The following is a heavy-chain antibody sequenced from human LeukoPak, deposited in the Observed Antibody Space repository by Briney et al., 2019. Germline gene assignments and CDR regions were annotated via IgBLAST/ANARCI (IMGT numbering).Heavy chain of an antibody. CDR2: IYYSGST. V-gene: IGHV4-61*05. D-gene: IGHD3-9*01. J-gene: IGHJ2*01. CDR1: GGSISSSSYY. CDR3: ARHFDWGYWYFDL. Sequence: SETLSLTCTVSGGSISSSSYYWSWIRQPPGKGLEWIGYIYYSGSTNYNPSLKSRVTISVDTSKNQFSLKLSSVTAADTAVYYCARHFDWGYWYFDLWGRGTLVTVSS.